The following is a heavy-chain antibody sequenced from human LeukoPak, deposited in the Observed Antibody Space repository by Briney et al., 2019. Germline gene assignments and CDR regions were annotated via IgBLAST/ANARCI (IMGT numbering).Heavy chain of an antibody. D-gene: IGHD3-10*01. J-gene: IGHJ4*02. Sequence: GGSVRLSCAASGFTFSGYWMTWVRQAPGKGREWVANIKQDGTEKFYVDSVKGRFTISRDNAKDSLFPQMNSLRAEDTALYFCARALWFGGYVDFWGQGDLVTVSS. CDR3: ARALWFGGYVDF. CDR1: GFTFSGYW. CDR2: IKQDGTEK. V-gene: IGHV3-7*05.